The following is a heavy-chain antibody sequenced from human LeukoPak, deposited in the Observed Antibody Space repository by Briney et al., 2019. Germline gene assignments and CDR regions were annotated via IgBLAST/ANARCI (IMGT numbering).Heavy chain of an antibody. V-gene: IGHV1-18*03. CDR2: IRGNNDNT. CDR3: VRDSAYSPDY. D-gene: IGHD5-12*01. J-gene: IGHJ4*02. CDR1: GYIFNTYG. Sequence: DSVKVSCKNSGYIFNTYGISWVRQAPGQGLEWMAWIRGNNDNTKYAQKFQGRVTLTTDTSTSTAYMELRGLTSDDMAVYYCVRDSAYSPDYWGQGSLVTVSP.